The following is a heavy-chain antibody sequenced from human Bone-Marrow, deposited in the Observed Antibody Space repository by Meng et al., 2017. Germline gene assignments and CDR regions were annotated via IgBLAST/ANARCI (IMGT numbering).Heavy chain of an antibody. Sequence: QFQLVQSGAEVKKHGAPAKVSCKASGYTFTSYGIIWVRQGPGPGLEWMWWISAYTGDTKYAQNFQGRVTMTTDTSTDTAYMELRSLRSDDTDMYFCSRDDDYGDYFPVWYWGQGTLVTVSS. V-gene: IGHV1-18*01. CDR2: ISAYTGDT. CDR3: SRDDDYGDYFPVWY. J-gene: IGHJ4*02. D-gene: IGHD4-17*01. CDR1: GYTFTSYG.